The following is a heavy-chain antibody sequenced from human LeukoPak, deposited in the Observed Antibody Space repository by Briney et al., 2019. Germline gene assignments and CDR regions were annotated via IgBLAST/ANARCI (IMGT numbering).Heavy chain of an antibody. CDR3: ARTDLGRHFDY. J-gene: IGHJ4*02. D-gene: IGHD1-26*01. V-gene: IGHV4-61*01. CDR2: IYYSGST. CDR1: GVSVSSGSSY. Sequence: PSETLSLTCTVSGVSVSSGSSYWSWIRQPPGKGLEWIGYIYYSGSTNYSPSLKSRVTISVDTSKNQFSLKLRSVTAADTAVYYCARTDLGRHFDYWGQGTLVTVSS.